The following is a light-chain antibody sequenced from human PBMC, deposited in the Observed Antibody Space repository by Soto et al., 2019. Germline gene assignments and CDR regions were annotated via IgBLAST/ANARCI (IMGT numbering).Light chain of an antibody. V-gene: IGKV3-15*01. CDR2: GAS. CDR3: QQENNWPRT. CDR1: QSVSSN. J-gene: IGKJ1*01. Sequence: EMGATQSPATLDVSPGEKATRSGRASQSVSSNLAWYQQKPGQAPRLLIYGASTRATGIPARFSGSGSGTEFTLTISSLPSEDFAVYYCQQENNWPRTFGQGTKVDIK.